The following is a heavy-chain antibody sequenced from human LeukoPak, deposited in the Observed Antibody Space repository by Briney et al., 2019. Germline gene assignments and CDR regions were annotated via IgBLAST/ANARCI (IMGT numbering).Heavy chain of an antibody. D-gene: IGHD3-10*01. Sequence: GGSLRLSCAASGFTFDDYAMHWVRQAPGKGLEWVSLISGDGGSTYYADSVKGRFTISRDNAKNSLYLQMNSLRAEDTAVYYCARDLWFGELFQPFDYWGQGTLVTVSS. CDR1: GFTFDDYA. CDR2: ISGDGGST. V-gene: IGHV3-43*02. CDR3: ARDLWFGELFQPFDY. J-gene: IGHJ4*02.